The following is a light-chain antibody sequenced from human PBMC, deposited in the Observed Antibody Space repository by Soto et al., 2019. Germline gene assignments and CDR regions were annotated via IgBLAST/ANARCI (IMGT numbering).Light chain of an antibody. CDR3: QQYNSYSRT. CDR2: KAS. J-gene: IGKJ1*01. V-gene: IGKV1-5*03. CDR1: QSISSW. Sequence: DSPMTPFPSPPSASVGDRVTITFRASQSISSWLAWYQQKPGKAPKLLIYKASSLESGVPSRFSGSGSGTEFTLTISSLQPDDFATYYCQQYNSYSRTFGQGTKV.